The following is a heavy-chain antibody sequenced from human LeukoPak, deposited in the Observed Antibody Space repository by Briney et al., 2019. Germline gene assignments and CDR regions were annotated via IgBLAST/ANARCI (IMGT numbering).Heavy chain of an antibody. D-gene: IGHD4-17*01. V-gene: IGHV4-4*07. CDR2: VSSSGTP. Sequence: SETLSLTCTVSGVPLSGYYYWTWIRQPAGKGLEWIGRVSSSGTPEYNPSLKNRDAISVNPSESRFFLTVTSVTAADTAVYYCARSSDYGDYEYFLHWGQGTLVTVAS. CDR3: ARSSDYGDYEYFLH. CDR1: GVPLSGYYY. J-gene: IGHJ1*01.